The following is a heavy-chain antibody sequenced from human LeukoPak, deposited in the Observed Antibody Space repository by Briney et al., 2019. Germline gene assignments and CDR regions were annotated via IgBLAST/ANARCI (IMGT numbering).Heavy chain of an antibody. CDR2: IRYDGSNK. D-gene: IGHD3-22*01. CDR1: GFTFSSYG. V-gene: IGHV3-30*02. CDR3: AKDRSGYLIDFDY. J-gene: IGHJ4*02. Sequence: GGSLRLSCAASGFTFSSYGMHWVRQAPGKGLEWVAFIRYDGSNKYYADSVKGRFTISRDNSKNTLYLQLNSLRAEDTAVYYCAKDRSGYLIDFDYWGQGTLVTVSS.